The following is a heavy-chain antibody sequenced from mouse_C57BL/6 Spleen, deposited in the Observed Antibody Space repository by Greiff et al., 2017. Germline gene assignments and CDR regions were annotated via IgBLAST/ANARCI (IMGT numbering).Heavy chain of an antibody. CDR1: GYTFTSYW. V-gene: IGHV1-64*01. J-gene: IGHJ4*01. CDR3: ARSPYGSSYDYAMDY. CDR2: IHPNSGST. D-gene: IGHD1-1*01. Sequence: QVQLQQPGAELVKPGASVKLSCKASGYTFTSYWMHWVKQRPGQGLEWIGMIHPNSGSTHYNEKFKSKDTLTVDKSSSTAYMQLSSLTSEDSADYYCARSPYGSSYDYAMDYWGQGTSVTVSS.